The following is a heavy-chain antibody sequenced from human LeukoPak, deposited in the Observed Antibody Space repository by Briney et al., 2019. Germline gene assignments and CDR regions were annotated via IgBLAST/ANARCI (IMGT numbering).Heavy chain of an antibody. CDR3: GKDGTALLWFGELTAPDY. CDR2: ISYDGSNK. J-gene: IGHJ4*02. D-gene: IGHD3-10*01. CDR1: GFTFSSYG. Sequence: GGSLRLSCAASGFTFSSYGMHWVRQAPGKGLEWVAVISYDGSNKYYADSVKGPFTISRDNSKNTLYLQMNSLRAEDTAVYYCGKDGTALLWFGELTAPDYWGQGTLVTVSS. V-gene: IGHV3-30*18.